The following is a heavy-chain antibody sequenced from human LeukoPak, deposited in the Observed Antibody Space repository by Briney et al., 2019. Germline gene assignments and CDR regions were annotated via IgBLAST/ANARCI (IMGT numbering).Heavy chain of an antibody. V-gene: IGHV4-34*01. CDR1: GGSFSGYY. CDR2: INHSGST. CDR3: ARVRWLQLGHFDY. D-gene: IGHD5-24*01. J-gene: IGHJ4*02. Sequence: PSETLSLTCAVYGGSFSGYYWSWIRQPPGKGLEWIGEINHSGSTNYNPSLKSRVTISVDTSRNQFSLKLSSVTAADTAVYYCARVRWLQLGHFDYWGQGSLVTVSS.